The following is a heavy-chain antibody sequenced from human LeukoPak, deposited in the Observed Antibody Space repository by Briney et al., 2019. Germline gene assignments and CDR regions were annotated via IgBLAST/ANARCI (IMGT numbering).Heavy chain of an antibody. Sequence: SETLSLTCTVSGVSIRSFYCSWVRQSAGKGLEWIGRVDTSGSTHYNPSLGSRVSMSLDTSKNQFSLNLRYVTVADTAVYYCARGLGGASYYVDVWGKGTTVTVSS. CDR3: ARGLGGASYYVDV. V-gene: IGHV4-4*07. CDR1: GVSIRSFY. D-gene: IGHD3-16*01. J-gene: IGHJ6*03. CDR2: VDTSGST.